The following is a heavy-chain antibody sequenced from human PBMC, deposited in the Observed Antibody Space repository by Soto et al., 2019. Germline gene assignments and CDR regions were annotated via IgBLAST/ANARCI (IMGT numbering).Heavy chain of an antibody. CDR1: GGSFSGYY. Sequence: SETLSLTCAVYGGSFSGYYWSWIRQPPGKGLEWIGEINHSGSTNYNPSLKSRVTISVDTSKNQFSLKLSSVTAADTAVYYCARGRGFGSYYVIWYFDYWGQGTLVTV. CDR3: ARGRGFGSYYVIWYFDY. V-gene: IGHV4-34*01. CDR2: INHSGST. J-gene: IGHJ4*02. D-gene: IGHD1-26*01.